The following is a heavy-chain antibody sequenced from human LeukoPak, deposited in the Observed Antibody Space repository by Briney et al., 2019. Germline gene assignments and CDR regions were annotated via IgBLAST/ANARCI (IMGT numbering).Heavy chain of an antibody. D-gene: IGHD3-10*01. V-gene: IGHV3-30*04. CDR2: ISYDGSNK. CDR1: GFTFSSYA. CDR3: ARSYGSGSYSQLSFDP. J-gene: IGHJ5*02. Sequence: PGGSLRLSCAASGFTFSSYAMHWVRQAPGKGLEWVAVISYDGSNKYYADSVKGRFTISRDNSKNTLYLQMNSLRAEDTAVYYCARSYGSGSYSQLSFDPWGQGTLVTVSS.